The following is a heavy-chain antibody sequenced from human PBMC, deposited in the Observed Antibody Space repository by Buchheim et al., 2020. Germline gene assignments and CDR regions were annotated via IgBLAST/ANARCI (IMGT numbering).Heavy chain of an antibody. Sequence: QVQLVESGGGVVQPGRSLRLSCAASGFTFSSYGMHWVRQAPGKGLEWVAVISYDGSNKYYADSVKGRFTISRDNSKNTLSLQMNSLRAEDTAVYYCAKTFHYYDSSALFDYWGQGTL. CDR1: GFTFSSYG. CDR2: ISYDGSNK. CDR3: AKTFHYYDSSALFDY. V-gene: IGHV3-30*18. D-gene: IGHD3-22*01. J-gene: IGHJ4*02.